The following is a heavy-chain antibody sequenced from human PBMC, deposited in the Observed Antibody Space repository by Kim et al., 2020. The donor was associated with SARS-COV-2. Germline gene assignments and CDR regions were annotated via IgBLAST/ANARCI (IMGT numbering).Heavy chain of an antibody. Sequence: SETLSLTCTVSGYSISSGYYWGWIRQPPGKGLEWIGSIYHSGSTYYNPSLKSRVTISIDTSKNQFSLRLNSVTAADTAVYYCTSKYYYDSSGYYYADWWGQETLVTVSS. CDR3: TSKYYYDSSGYYYADW. CDR2: IYHSGST. V-gene: IGHV4-38-2*02. J-gene: IGHJ4*02. D-gene: IGHD3-22*01. CDR1: GYSISSGYY.